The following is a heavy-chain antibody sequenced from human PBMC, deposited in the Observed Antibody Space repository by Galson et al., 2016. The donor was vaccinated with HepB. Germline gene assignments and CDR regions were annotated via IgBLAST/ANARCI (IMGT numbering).Heavy chain of an antibody. CDR1: GLTFSRYW. Sequence: SLRLSCAASGLTFSRYWMHWVRQAPGKGLAWVSRINGDGSGVNYTDSVKGRFTISRDNARNTLYLQMNILRADDTAVYFCASGSWSGYAPFDYWGKGIQVAVST. CDR2: INGDGSGV. CDR3: ASGSWSGYAPFDY. D-gene: IGHD3-3*01. J-gene: IGHJ4*02. V-gene: IGHV3-74*01.